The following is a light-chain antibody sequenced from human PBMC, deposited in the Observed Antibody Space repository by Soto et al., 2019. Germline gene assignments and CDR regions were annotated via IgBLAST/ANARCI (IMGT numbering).Light chain of an antibody. J-gene: IGKJ1*01. Sequence: DIQMTQSPSTLSASVGDRVTITCRASQSISSWLAWYQQKPGKAPKVLIYKASSLESGVPSRFSGSGSGTEFTLTINSLKPDDFATYYCQQYNSYPWTFGQGTKVEIK. CDR3: QQYNSYPWT. CDR2: KAS. V-gene: IGKV1-5*03. CDR1: QSISSW.